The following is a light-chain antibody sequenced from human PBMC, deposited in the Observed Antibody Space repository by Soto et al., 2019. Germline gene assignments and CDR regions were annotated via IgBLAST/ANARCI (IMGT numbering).Light chain of an antibody. CDR3: AAWDDSLSGLNWV. CDR2: RNN. CDR1: SSNIGSNY. Sequence: SAQTRPVPASGSPRQRVPILCSGSSSNIGSNYVYWYQQLPGTAPKLLIYRNNQRPSGVPDRFSGSKSGTSASLAISGLRSEDEADYYCAAWDDSLSGLNWVFGGGTQLTVL. V-gene: IGLV1-47*01. J-gene: IGLJ3*02.